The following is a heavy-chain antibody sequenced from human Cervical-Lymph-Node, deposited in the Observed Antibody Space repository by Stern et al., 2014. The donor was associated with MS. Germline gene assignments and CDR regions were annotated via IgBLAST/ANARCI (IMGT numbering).Heavy chain of an antibody. CDR3: ARGWGDPRH. V-gene: IGHV1-18*01. J-gene: IGHJ4*02. D-gene: IGHD3-16*01. CDR1: GYTFSSFA. CDR2: ITVYNGNT. Sequence: QVQLVESGAEVKKPGASVNVSCKASGYTFSSFAITWVRQATGQGLEWMGTITVYNGNTNYAQRVQDRVTMTTDTSTNTAYMEVRTLRSDDTAVYYGARGWGDPRHWGQGTLVTVSS.